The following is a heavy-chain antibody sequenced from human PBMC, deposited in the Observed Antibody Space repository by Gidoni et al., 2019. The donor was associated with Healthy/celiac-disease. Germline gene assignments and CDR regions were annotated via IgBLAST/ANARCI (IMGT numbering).Heavy chain of an antibody. V-gene: IGHV4-30-4*01. Sequence: QVQLQESGPGLVKPSPTLSLTCTVSGGSISSGDYYWSWIRKPQGKGLEWIGYIYYRGSTYYNPSLKSRVTRSVDTSKNQFSLKLSSVTAADTAVYYCARVVSRVFGGVIDRSVDYWGQATLVTVSS. CDR3: ARVVSRVFGGVIDRSVDY. J-gene: IGHJ4*02. D-gene: IGHD3-16*02. CDR2: IYYRGST. CDR1: GGSISSGDYY.